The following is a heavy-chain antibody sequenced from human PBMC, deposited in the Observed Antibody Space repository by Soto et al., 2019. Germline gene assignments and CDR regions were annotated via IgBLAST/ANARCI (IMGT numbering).Heavy chain of an antibody. D-gene: IGHD6-13*01. CDR2: ISSNSAYI. Sequence: GGSLRLSCAASGFTFRSFTMNWVRQAPGKGLEWVSTISSNSAYIYYTDALRGRFTISRDNAKNSLHLQMNSLRAEDTAVYYFTRNASRDCSARCWYSPWGPGSLVTVSS. V-gene: IGHV3-21*01. J-gene: IGHJ5*02. CDR3: TRNASRDCSARCWYSP. CDR1: GFTFRSFT.